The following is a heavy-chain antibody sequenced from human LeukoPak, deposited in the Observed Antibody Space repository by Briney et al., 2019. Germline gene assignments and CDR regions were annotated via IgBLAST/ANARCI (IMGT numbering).Heavy chain of an antibody. V-gene: IGHV3-74*01. D-gene: IGHD6-6*01. CDR1: GFTFSSYW. CDR2: INTDGSST. CDR3: ARELYSSSSEEYYYYYYYMDV. Sequence: GGSLRLSCAASGFTFSSYWMHWVRQAPGKGLVWVSRINTDGSSTSYADSVKGRFTISRDNSKNTLYLQMNSLRAEDTAVYYCARELYSSSSEEYYYYYYYMDVWGKGNTVTVSS. J-gene: IGHJ6*03.